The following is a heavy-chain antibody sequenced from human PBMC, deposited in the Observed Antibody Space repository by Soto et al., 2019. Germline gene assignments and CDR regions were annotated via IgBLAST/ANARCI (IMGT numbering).Heavy chain of an antibody. CDR1: GDSVSSNSAT. J-gene: IGHJ3*02. CDR2: TYYRSQWHN. Sequence: QVQLQQSGPGLVKPSQTLSLTCGISGDSVSSNSATWNWIRQSPSRGLEWLGRTYYRSQWHNEYEESVKSRITINPDTSKNQFSLQLNSMSPEDTAVYYSARERGFLSEALDIWGRGTMVTVSS. V-gene: IGHV6-1*01. D-gene: IGHD3-10*01. CDR3: ARERGFLSEALDI.